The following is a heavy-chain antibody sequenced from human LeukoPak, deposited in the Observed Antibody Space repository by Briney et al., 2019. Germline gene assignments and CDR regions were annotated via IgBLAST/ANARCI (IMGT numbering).Heavy chain of an antibody. CDR3: ARNAAVATSRSWFDP. D-gene: IGHD6-19*01. J-gene: IGHJ5*02. Sequence: SETLSLPCTVSDGSISNYYWSWIRQPPGKGLEWIGYIYYSGSTNYNPSLKSRVTMSVDTSKNQSSLKLSSVTAADTAVYYCARNAAVATSRSWFDPWGQGTLVTVSS. V-gene: IGHV4-59*08. CDR1: DGSISNYY. CDR2: IYYSGST.